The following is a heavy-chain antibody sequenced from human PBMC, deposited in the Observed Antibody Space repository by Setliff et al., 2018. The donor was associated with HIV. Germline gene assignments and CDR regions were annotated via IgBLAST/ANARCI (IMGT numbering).Heavy chain of an antibody. D-gene: IGHD3-10*01. CDR1: GGSVNSGNYH. V-gene: IGHV4-61*09. Sequence: NPSETLSLTCSVSGGSVNSGNYHWAWIRQPAGKGLEWIGHIYTSGSPHYKSSLTSRAAISVDTSKNQISLKLSSVTAADTAVYYCASLDGSESPYIYYYYMDVWGEGTAVTVSS. CDR2: IYTSGSP. J-gene: IGHJ6*03. CDR3: ASLDGSESPYIYYYYMDV.